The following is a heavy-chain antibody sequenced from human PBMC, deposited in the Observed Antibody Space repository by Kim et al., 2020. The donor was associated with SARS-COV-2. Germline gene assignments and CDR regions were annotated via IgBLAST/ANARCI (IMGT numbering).Heavy chain of an antibody. V-gene: IGHV3-23*01. CDR2: R. D-gene: IGHD2-21*01. J-gene: IGHJ4*02. Sequence: RHHADPVKGRFTISRDNSRNTLYLQMNHLRAEDMALYYCAIPYYSTYDDYWGQGTLVTVSS. CDR3: AIPYYSTYDDY.